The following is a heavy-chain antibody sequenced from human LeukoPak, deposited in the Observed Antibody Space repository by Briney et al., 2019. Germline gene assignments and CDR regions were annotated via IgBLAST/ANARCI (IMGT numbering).Heavy chain of an antibody. Sequence: SETLSLTCTVSGGSISSYYWSWIRQPAGKGLEWIGRICTSGSTNYNPSLKSRVTMSVDTSKNQFSLKLSSVTAADTAVYYCARAGYDFWSGHYYYYGMDVWGQGTTVTVSS. CDR3: ARAGYDFWSGHYYYYGMDV. CDR2: ICTSGST. D-gene: IGHD3-3*01. V-gene: IGHV4-4*07. CDR1: GGSISSYY. J-gene: IGHJ6*02.